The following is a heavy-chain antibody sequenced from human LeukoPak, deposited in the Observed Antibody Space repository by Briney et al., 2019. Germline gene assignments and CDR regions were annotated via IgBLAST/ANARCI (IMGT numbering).Heavy chain of an antibody. J-gene: IGHJ6*03. CDR1: GLTFT. CDR2: ISWDGGST. V-gene: IGHV3-43*01. CDR3: AKGVYYYYYYMDV. Sequence: TGGSLRLSCEASGLTFTMHWVRQAPGKGLEWVSLISWDGGSTYYADSVKGRFTISRDNSKNSLYLQMNSLRTEDTALYYCAKGVYYYYYYMDVWGKGTTVTVSS.